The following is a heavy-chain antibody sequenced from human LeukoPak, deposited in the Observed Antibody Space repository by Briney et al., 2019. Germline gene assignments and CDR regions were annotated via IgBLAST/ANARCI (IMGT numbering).Heavy chain of an antibody. V-gene: IGHV3-30*02. CDR3: ATSKRLVGAGGEFEI. J-gene: IGHJ3*02. CDR2: IRYDGKNTK. D-gene: IGHD1-26*01. Sequence: GRSLRLSCAASGFSFRNYGMHWVRRAPGKGLEWVAFIRYDGKNTKYQVDSVKGRFTISRDNSRDTVDLQMNSLRTEDTALYYCATSKRLVGAGGEFEIWGQGTMVTVSS. CDR1: GFSFRNYG.